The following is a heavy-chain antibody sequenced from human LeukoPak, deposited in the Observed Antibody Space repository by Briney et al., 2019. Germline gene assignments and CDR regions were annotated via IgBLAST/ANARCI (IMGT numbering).Heavy chain of an antibody. V-gene: IGHV3-21*01. CDR2: ISSSSSYI. J-gene: IGHJ6*03. Sequence: KPGGSLRLSCAASGFTFSSYSMNWVRQAPGKGLEWVSSISSSSSYIYYADSVKGRFTISRDNAKNSLYLQMNSLRAEDTAVYYCARDCRVRGTILHRGDYYMDVWGKGTTVTVSS. CDR3: ARDCRVRGTILHRGDYYMDV. CDR1: GFTFSSYS. D-gene: IGHD3-10*01.